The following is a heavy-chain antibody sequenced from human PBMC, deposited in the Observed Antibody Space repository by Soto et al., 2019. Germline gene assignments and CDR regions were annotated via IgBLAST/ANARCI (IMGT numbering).Heavy chain of an antibody. CDR1: GDSVSSNSGA. CDR2: TYYRSKWNN. V-gene: IGHV6-1*01. J-gene: IGHJ6*02. CDR3: AGVAWFRGLDV. D-gene: IGHD2-21*01. Sequence: SQTLSLTCDISGDSVSSNSGAWNWIRQSPSRGLEWLGRTYYRSKWNNDYAVSVKSRIVINPDTSKNQFSLHLYSVTPEDTAVYYCAGVAWFRGLDVWGQGTPVTVSS.